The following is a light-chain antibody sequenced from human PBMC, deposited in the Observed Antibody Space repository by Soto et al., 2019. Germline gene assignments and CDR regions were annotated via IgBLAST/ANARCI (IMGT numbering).Light chain of an antibody. V-gene: IGLV2-11*01. CDR3: SSYTSSSSYV. CDR1: GSDVGFYDY. J-gene: IGLJ1*01. Sequence: QSVLTQPRSVSGSPGQSVTISCTGTGSDVGFYDYVSWYQHHPGKAPKVMVFNVSQRPSWVPDRFSGSKSGNTASLTISGLQAEDEADYYCSSYTSSSSYVFGTGTKLTVL. CDR2: NVS.